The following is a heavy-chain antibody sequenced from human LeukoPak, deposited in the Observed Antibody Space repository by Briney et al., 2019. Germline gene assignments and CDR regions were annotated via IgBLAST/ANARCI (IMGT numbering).Heavy chain of an antibody. J-gene: IGHJ4*02. CDR1: GGSISSGDYY. V-gene: IGHV4-30-4*08. CDR3: ARGTGPWHDYGDD. Sequence: KTSETLSLTCTVSGGSISSGDYYWSWIRQPPGKGLEWIGYIYYSGSTYYNPSLKSRVTISVDTSKNQFSLKLSSVTAADTAVYYCARGTGPWHDYGDDWGQGTLVTVSS. CDR2: IYYSGST.